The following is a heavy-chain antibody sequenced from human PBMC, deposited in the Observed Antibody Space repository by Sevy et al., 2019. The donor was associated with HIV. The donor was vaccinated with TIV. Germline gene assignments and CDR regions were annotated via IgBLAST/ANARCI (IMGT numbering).Heavy chain of an antibody. V-gene: IGHV3-15*01. J-gene: IGHJ6*03. Sequence: GGSLRLSCAASGFTFSNAWMSWVRQAPGKGLEWVGRIKSNTDGGTTDYAAPVKGRFTISRDDSKNTLYLQMNSLKTEDTAVYYCTTGYVPRYYYYYMDVWGKGTTVTVSS. D-gene: IGHD3-16*01. CDR3: TTGYVPRYYYYYMDV. CDR2: IKSNTDGGTT. CDR1: GFTFSNAW.